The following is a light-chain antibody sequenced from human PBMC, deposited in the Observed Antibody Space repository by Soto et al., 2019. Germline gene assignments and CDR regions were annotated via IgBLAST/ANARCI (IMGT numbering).Light chain of an antibody. J-gene: IGKJ5*01. CDR3: QQRSDWPLT. V-gene: IGKV3-11*01. Sequence: EVVLTQSPATLSLSPGERATLSCRASQSVSPYLAWYQQKPGLAPRLLIYLASNRAPGIPARFSGSGSGTDFTLTISGLEPEDFAVYYCQQRSDWPLTFGRGTRLEIK. CDR1: QSVSPY. CDR2: LAS.